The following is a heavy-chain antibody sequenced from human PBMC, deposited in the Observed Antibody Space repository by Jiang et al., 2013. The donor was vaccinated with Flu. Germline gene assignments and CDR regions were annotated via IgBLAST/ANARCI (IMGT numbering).Heavy chain of an antibody. J-gene: IGHJ4*02. V-gene: IGHV3-15*07. CDR3: TTEGVGAHPMYYFDY. CDR2: IKSKTDGGTT. D-gene: IGHD1-26*01. Sequence: VQLVESGGGLVKPGGSLRLSCAASGFTFSNAWMNWVRQAPGKGLEWVGRIKSKTDGGTTDYAAPVKGRFTISRDDSKNTLYLQMNSLKTEDTAVYYCTTEGVGAHPMYYFDYWGQGTLVTVSS. CDR1: GFTFSNAW.